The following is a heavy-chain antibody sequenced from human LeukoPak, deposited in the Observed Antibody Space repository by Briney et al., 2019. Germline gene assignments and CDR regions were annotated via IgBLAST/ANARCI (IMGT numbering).Heavy chain of an antibody. CDR2: IIPILGTA. D-gene: IGHD3-22*01. J-gene: IGHJ3*02. CDR3: ARGPRDSSGYYYYAFDI. Sequence: SVKVSCKASGGTFSSYAISWVRQAPGQGLEWMGGIIPILGTANYAQKFQGRVTITADESTSTAYMELSSLRSEDTAVYYCARGPRDSSGYYYYAFDIWGQGTMVTVSS. V-gene: IGHV1-69*13. CDR1: GGTFSSYA.